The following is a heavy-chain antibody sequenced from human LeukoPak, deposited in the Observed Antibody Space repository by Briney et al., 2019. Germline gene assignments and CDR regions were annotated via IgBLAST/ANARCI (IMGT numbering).Heavy chain of an antibody. Sequence: GASVKVSCKASGYTFTGYYMHWVRQAPGQGLEWMGWINPNSGGTNYAQKFQGRVTMTRDTSISTAYMELSRLRSDDTAVYYCAKDAGYSSGWDHEYFQHWGQGTLVTVSS. J-gene: IGHJ1*01. CDR1: GYTFTGYY. CDR2: INPNSGGT. CDR3: AKDAGYSSGWDHEYFQH. V-gene: IGHV1-2*02. D-gene: IGHD6-19*01.